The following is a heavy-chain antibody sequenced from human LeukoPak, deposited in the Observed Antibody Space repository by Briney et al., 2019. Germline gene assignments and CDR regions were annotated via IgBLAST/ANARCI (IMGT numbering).Heavy chain of an antibody. CDR1: GFTVSSNY. Sequence: PGGSLRLSCAASGFTVSSNYMSWVRQAPGKGLEWVSVIYSGGSTYYADSVKGRFTISRDNSKNTLYLQMNSLRAEDTAVYYCARAHEGSNYMVSWFDPWGQGTLVTVSS. D-gene: IGHD4-11*01. J-gene: IGHJ5*02. CDR3: ARAHEGSNYMVSWFDP. CDR2: IYSGGST. V-gene: IGHV3-53*01.